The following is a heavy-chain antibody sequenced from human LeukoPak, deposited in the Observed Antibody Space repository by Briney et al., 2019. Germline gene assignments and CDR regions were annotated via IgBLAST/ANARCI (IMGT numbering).Heavy chain of an antibody. D-gene: IGHD3-22*01. CDR1: GYTFTGYY. CDR2: INPNSGGT. V-gene: IGHV1-2*02. J-gene: IGHJ4*02. CDR3: ARDKNYDSGGYGFDY. Sequence: ASVKVSCKASGYTFTGYYMHWVRQAPGQGLEWMGWINPNSGGTNYAQKFQGRVTMTRDTSISTAYMELSRLRSDDTAVYYCARDKNYDSGGYGFDYWGQGTLVTVSS.